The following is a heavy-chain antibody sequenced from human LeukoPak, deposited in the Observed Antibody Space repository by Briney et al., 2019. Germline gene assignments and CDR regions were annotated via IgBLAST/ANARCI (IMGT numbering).Heavy chain of an antibody. CDR2: IQPDGGVR. CDR1: GFPFSTYW. J-gene: IGHJ4*02. CDR3: ARLFGGVTTFDY. V-gene: IGHV3-7*01. D-gene: IGHD4-17*01. Sequence: GGSLRLSCAASGFPFSTYWVSWVRQGPGKGLEWVASIQPDGGVRHYVDSVKGRFTISRDNAKNSLFLQMNSLRVEDTAVYYCARLFGGVTTFDYWGQGTLVTVSS.